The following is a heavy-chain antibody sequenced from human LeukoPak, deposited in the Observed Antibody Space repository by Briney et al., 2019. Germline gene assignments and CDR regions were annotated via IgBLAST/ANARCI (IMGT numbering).Heavy chain of an antibody. CDR1: GDSILTSDHY. J-gene: IGHJ4*02. V-gene: IGHV4-39*01. Sequence: SETLSLTCVVSGDSILTSDHYWGWIRQSPGKGLEWIGSFLYSGTTNYNPSLKRRVTISVDTSKNQFSLKLSSVTASDTAVYYCVRRTAVAADYWGQGTLVTVSS. CDR3: VRRTAVAADY. D-gene: IGHD2-15*01. CDR2: FLYSGTT.